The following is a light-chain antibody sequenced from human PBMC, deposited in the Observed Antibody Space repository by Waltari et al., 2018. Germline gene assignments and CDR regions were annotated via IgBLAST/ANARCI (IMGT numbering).Light chain of an antibody. V-gene: IGKV3-20*01. Sequence: DIVSTHSPGTLSLSPDDNAPRTCRASQTVSRALAWYQQKPDQAPRLLIYAASSRATGIPARFSGGGSGTDFSLTISRLQPEDFAAYYCQHYVTSPATFGQGTKVAF. CDR1: QTVSRA. CDR3: QHYVTSPAT. CDR2: AAS. J-gene: IGKJ1*01.